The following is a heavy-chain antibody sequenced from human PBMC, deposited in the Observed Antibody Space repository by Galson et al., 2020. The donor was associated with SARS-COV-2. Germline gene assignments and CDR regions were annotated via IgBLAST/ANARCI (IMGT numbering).Heavy chain of an antibody. CDR3: ARLHYGEYAPEAFDI. Sequence: SETLSLTCAVSGTSISSGSYSWNWLRQPPEKGLECIGYISHSGGTYYNPSLKSRVTISGDRSKNQFSLSLSSVTAADTAVYYCARLHYGEYAPEAFDIWGPGTRVTVAS. V-gene: IGHV4-30-2*01. CDR1: GTSISSGSYS. CDR2: ISHSGGT. J-gene: IGHJ3*02. D-gene: IGHD4-17*01.